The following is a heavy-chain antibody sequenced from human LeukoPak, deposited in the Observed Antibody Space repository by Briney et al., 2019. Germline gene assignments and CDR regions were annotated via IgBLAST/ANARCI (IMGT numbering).Heavy chain of an antibody. CDR2: ISNGNT. CDR1: GGSISTYY. Sequence: SETLSLTCSVAGGSISTYYWNWIRQPPRKGLEWIGHISNGNTDYNPSLKSRVTISVDTSKNQFSLRLTSVTAADTAVYYCARDKAHSYGRYFDPWGQGALVIVSS. J-gene: IGHJ5*02. D-gene: IGHD5-18*01. CDR3: ARDKAHSYGRYFDP. V-gene: IGHV4-59*01.